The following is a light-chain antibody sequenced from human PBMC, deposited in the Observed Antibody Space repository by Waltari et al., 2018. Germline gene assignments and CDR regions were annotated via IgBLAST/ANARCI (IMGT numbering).Light chain of an antibody. J-gene: IGLJ3*02. CDR1: SSNVGFYHL. Sequence: QSALTQPASVSGSPGQSITISCTGTSSNVGFYHLVSWYQQHPDKAPKLLVYEVIERPSGVSSRFSGSKSGNTASLTISGLQAEDEADYYCCSYAGRNIWVFGGGTKVTVL. V-gene: IGLV2-23*02. CDR3: CSYAGRNIWV. CDR2: EVI.